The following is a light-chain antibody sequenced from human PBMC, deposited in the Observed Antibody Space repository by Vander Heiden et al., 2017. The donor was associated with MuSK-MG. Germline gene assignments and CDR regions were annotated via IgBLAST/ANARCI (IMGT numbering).Light chain of an antibody. CDR1: SNDVGGWKY. V-gene: IGLV2-14*01. CDR3: SAFTNADTVL. Sequence: QSALTQPASVSASPGQSITISCTGTSNDVGGWKYVSWYQQHPGKAPKLILFEVSNRPSGISGRFSGSKSGNTASLTISGLQPEDESDYYCSAFTNADTVLFGGGTKVTVL. J-gene: IGLJ2*01. CDR2: EVS.